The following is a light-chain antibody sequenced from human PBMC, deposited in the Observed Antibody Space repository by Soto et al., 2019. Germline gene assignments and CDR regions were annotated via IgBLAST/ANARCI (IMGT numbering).Light chain of an antibody. CDR3: QQYNDWPPQLT. J-gene: IGKJ4*01. Sequence: ETVMTQSPATLSVSPGERATLSCRASQSVSSNLAWYQQKLGQAPRLLIYGASTRATDIPARFSGSGSGTEFTLTISSLQPADFAVYYCQQYNDWPPQLTFGGGTKVEIK. CDR2: GAS. V-gene: IGKV3-15*01. CDR1: QSVSSN.